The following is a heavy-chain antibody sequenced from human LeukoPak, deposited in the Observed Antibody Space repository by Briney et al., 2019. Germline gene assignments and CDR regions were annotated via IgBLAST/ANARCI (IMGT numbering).Heavy chain of an antibody. CDR2: IYYSGST. J-gene: IGHJ3*02. V-gene: IGHV4-39*01. CDR1: GGSTSSSSYY. D-gene: IGHD6-19*01. CDR3: ARRRAVAGSVSAFDI. Sequence: SETLSLTCTVSGGSTSSSSYYWGWIRQPPGKGLEWIGSIYYSGSTYYNPSLKSRVTISVDTTKNQFSLKLSSVTAADTAVYYCARRRAVAGSVSAFDIWGQGTMVTVSS.